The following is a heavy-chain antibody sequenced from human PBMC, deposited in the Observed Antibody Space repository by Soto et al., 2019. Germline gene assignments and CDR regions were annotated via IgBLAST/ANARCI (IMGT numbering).Heavy chain of an antibody. Sequence: SETLSLTCTVSGGSISSYYWSWIRQPPWKGLEWIGYIYYSGSTNYNPSLKSRVTISVDTSKNQFSLKLSSVTAEDTAVYYCARERTRGFDPWGQGTLVTDSS. V-gene: IGHV4-59*01. CDR1: GGSISSYY. J-gene: IGHJ5*02. CDR3: ARERTRGFDP. CDR2: IYYSGST.